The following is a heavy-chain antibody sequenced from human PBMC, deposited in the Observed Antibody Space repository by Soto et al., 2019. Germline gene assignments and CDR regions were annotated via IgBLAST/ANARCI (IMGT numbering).Heavy chain of an antibody. V-gene: IGHV3-23*01. D-gene: IGHD3-10*01. Sequence: EVQLLESGGGLVQPGGSLRLSCAASGFTFSTYAMSWVRQVPGKGLEWVSGMSGSGGSTYYADSVKGRFTISRDNSKNTLYLQMNSLRAEDTAVYYCMNLYSYGSGSYYKWGQGTLVTVSS. CDR3: MNLYSYGSGSYYK. CDR2: MSGSGGST. J-gene: IGHJ4*02. CDR1: GFTFSTYA.